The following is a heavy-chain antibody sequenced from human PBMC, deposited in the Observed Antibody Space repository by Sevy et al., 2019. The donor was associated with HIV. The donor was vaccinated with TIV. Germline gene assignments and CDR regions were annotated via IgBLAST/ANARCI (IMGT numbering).Heavy chain of an antibody. J-gene: IGHJ4*02. CDR2: IYSGGST. D-gene: IGHD6-13*01. CDR3: ARDDGSRGIDY. CDR1: GFTVTSNY. Sequence: AGSLRLSCAASGFTVTSNYMSWVRQAPGKGLEWVSVIYSGGSTYYAGSVKGRFTISRDNSKNTLYLQMNSLRAEDTAVYYCARDDGSRGIDYWGQGTLVTVSS. V-gene: IGHV3-53*01.